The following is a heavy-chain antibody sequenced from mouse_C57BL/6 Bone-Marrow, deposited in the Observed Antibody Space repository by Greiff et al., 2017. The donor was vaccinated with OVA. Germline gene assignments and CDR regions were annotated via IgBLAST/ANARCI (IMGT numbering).Heavy chain of an antibody. Sequence: QVQLQQPGAELVKPGASVKLSCKASGYTFTSYWMHWVKQRPGQGLEWIGMIHPNSGSTNYNEKFKSKATLTVDKSSSTAYMQLSSLTSEDSAVYYFAREGYYGSSYVWYFDVWGTGTTVTVSS. V-gene: IGHV1-64*01. CDR1: GYTFTSYW. CDR3: AREGYYGSSYVWYFDV. J-gene: IGHJ1*03. CDR2: IHPNSGST. D-gene: IGHD1-1*01.